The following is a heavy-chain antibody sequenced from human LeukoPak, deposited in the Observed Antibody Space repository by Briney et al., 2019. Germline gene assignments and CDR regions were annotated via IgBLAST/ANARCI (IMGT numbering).Heavy chain of an antibody. CDR2: IYTSGST. J-gene: IGHJ4*02. D-gene: IGHD4-11*01. V-gene: IGHV4-4*07. CDR3: ARDRMTTAHFDY. Sequence: SETLSLTCTVSGGSISNYYWSWIRQPAGKGLEWIGRIYTSGSTNYNPSLKSRVTMSVDTSKNQFSLKLSSVTAADTAVYYCARDRMTTAHFDYWGQGTLVTVSP. CDR1: GGSISNYY.